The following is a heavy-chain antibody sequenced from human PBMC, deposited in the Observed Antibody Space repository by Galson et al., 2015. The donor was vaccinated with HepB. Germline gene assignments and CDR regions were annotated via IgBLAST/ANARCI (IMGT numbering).Heavy chain of an antibody. D-gene: IGHD3-10*01. CDR1: GYTFTGYY. V-gene: IGHV1-2*04. CDR2: INPNSGGT. Sequence: SVKVSCKASGYTFTGYYMHWVRQAPGQGLEWMGWINPNSGGTNYAQKFQGWVTMTRDTSISTAYMELSRLRSDDTAVYYCARVKARGHGGWFDPWGQGTLVTVSS. CDR3: ARVKARGHGGWFDP. J-gene: IGHJ5*02.